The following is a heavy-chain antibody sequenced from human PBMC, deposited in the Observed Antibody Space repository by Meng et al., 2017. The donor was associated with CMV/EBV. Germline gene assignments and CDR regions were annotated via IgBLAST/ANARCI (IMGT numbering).Heavy chain of an antibody. CDR1: GGSISSYY. J-gene: IGHJ6*02. D-gene: IGHD3-22*01. CDR3: ARSSYYESSGYYYLGGMDV. V-gene: IGHV4-59*01. CDR2: IYYSGST. Sequence: SETLSLTCTVSGGSISSYYWSWIRQPPGKGLEWIGYIYYSGSTNYNPSLKSRVTISVDTSKNQFSLKLSSVTAADTAVYYCARSSYYESSGYYYLGGMDVWGQGTTVTVSS.